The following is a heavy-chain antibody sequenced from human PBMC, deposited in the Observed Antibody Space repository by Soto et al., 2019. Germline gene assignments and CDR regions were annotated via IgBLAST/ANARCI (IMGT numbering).Heavy chain of an antibody. D-gene: IGHD6-6*01. Sequence: QVQLVQSGAEVKKPGASVKVSCKASGYTFTGYYMHWVRQAPGQGPEWMGWINPNSGGTTYAQKFQGRVTVTRYTSISTAYMELSSLRSDDTAVYYCASGGSSSLDYWGKVTLVTVSS. CDR1: GYTFTGYY. V-gene: IGHV1-2*02. J-gene: IGHJ4*02. CDR2: INPNSGGT. CDR3: ASGGSSSLDY.